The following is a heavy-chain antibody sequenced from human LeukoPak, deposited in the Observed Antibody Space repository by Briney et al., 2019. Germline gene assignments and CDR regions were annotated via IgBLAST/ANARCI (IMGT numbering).Heavy chain of an antibody. Sequence: GASVKVSCKASGYTFTDYYIHWVRQAPGQGLEWMGWLNPSVGGTKYAQKFQGRVTMTRDTSINTAFMELSRLKSDDTAVYYCAILQWLEPFDYWGQGTLVTVSS. V-gene: IGHV1-2*02. CDR1: GYTFTDYY. CDR2: LNPSVGGT. D-gene: IGHD6-19*01. J-gene: IGHJ4*02. CDR3: AILQWLEPFDY.